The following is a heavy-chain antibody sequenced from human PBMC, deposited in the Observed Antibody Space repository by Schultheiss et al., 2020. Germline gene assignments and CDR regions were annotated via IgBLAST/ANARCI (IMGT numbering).Heavy chain of an antibody. CDR3: ARHKASYGDRLDS. CDR1: GYTFTSSG. D-gene: IGHD4-17*01. J-gene: IGHJ4*02. V-gene: IGHV1-18*01. Sequence: ASVKVSCKASGYTFTSSGVSWVRQAPGQGLEWMGWISAYNGHTKYAQRTQGRVTLTTDTSTSTAYMEVSSLRSEDTAVYYCARHKASYGDRLDSWGRGTLVTVYS. CDR2: ISAYNGHT.